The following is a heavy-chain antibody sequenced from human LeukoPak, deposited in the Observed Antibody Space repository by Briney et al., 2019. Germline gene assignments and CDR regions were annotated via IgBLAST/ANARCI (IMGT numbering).Heavy chain of an antibody. J-gene: IGHJ4*02. V-gene: IGHV4-59*01. CDR2: IYYSGST. Sequence: SETLSLTCTVSGGSISSYYWSWIRQPPGKGLEWTGYIYYSGSTNYNPSLKSRVTISVDTSKNQFSLKLSSVTAADTAVYYCARIEDYGGNSVNYWGQGTLVTVSS. CDR3: ARIEDYGGNSVNY. D-gene: IGHD4-23*01. CDR1: GGSISSYY.